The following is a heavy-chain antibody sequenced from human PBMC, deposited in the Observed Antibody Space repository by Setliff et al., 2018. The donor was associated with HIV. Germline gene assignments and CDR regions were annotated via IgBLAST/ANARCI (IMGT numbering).Heavy chain of an antibody. D-gene: IGHD3-9*01. CDR3: ARAPDWVAFDV. V-gene: IGHV4-4*02. Sequence: SETLSLTCAVSGGSIRSSDWWSWVRHPPGKGLEWIGEISHGGTTNYSPSLKSRVTISIDKSRNQFSLKLTSVTAADTAVYYCARAPDWVAFDVWGQGTMVTVSS. CDR2: ISHGGTT. CDR1: GGSIRSSDW. J-gene: IGHJ3*01.